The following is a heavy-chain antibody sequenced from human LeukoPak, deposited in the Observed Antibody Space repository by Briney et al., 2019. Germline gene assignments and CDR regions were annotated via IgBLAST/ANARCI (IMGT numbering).Heavy chain of an antibody. Sequence: GGSLRLSCAASGFTFSSYSMDWVRQAPGKGLEWVSSISSSSSYIYYADSVKGRFTISRDNAKNSLYLQMNSLRAEDTAVYYCARGRYDFWSGYYTFDYWGQGTLVTVSS. CDR2: ISSSSSYI. V-gene: IGHV3-21*01. CDR3: ARGRYDFWSGYYTFDY. CDR1: GFTFSSYS. D-gene: IGHD3-3*01. J-gene: IGHJ4*02.